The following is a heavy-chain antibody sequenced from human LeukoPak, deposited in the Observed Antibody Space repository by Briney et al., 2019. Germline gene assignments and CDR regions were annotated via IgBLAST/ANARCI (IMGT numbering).Heavy chain of an antibody. CDR1: GGSVSRGSYY. CDR3: ARGGRRYSYGALTYYYYGMDV. Sequence: SETLSLTCTVSGGSVSRGSYYWSWIRQPPGKGLEWIGYIYYSGSTNYNPSLKSRVTISVDTSKNQFSLKLSSVTAADTAVYYCARGGRRYSYGALTYYYYGMDVWGQGTTVTVSS. V-gene: IGHV4-61*01. D-gene: IGHD5-18*01. CDR2: IYYSGST. J-gene: IGHJ6*02.